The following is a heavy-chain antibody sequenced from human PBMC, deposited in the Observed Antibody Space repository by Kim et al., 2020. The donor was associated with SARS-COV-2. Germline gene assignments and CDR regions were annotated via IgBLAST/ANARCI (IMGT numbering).Heavy chain of an antibody. CDR3: ARDYGYCGGGSCYGDALDV. V-gene: IGHV4-61*02. D-gene: IGHD2-15*01. J-gene: IGHJ3*01. CDR2: LYTSGST. Sequence: SETLSLTCTVSGGSISSGSYYWSWIRQPAGKGLEWIGRLYTSGSTNYNPSLNSRVTISADMSKDQFSLKLRSVTAADTAVYYCARDYGYCGGGSCYGDALDVWGQGTMVTVSS. CDR1: GGSISSGSYY.